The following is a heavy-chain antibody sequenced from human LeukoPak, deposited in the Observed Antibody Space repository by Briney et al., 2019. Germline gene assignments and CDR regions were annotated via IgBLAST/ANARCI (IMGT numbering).Heavy chain of an antibody. D-gene: IGHD1-26*01. CDR3: ASGPDSGSYYAWFDP. CDR1: GGSFSGYY. CDR2: INHSGST. V-gene: IGHV4-34*01. J-gene: IGHJ5*02. Sequence: SETLSLTCAVYGGSFSGYYWSWIRQPPGKGLEWIGEINHSGSTNYNPSLMSRVTISVDTSKNQFSLRLSSVTAADTAVYYCASGPDSGSYYAWFDPWGQRTLVTVSS.